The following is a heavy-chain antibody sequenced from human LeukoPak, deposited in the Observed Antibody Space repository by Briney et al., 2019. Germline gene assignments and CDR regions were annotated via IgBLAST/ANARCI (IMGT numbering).Heavy chain of an antibody. CDR2: IIPIFGIA. Sequence: SVKVSCKASGGTFSSYAISWVRQAPGQGLEWMGRIIPIFGIANYAQKFQGRVTITADKSTSTAYMELSSLRSEDTAVYYCAITGGYSSGYYFDYWGQGTLVTVSS. J-gene: IGHJ4*02. CDR1: GGTFSSYA. V-gene: IGHV1-69*04. D-gene: IGHD3-22*01. CDR3: AITGGYSSGYYFDY.